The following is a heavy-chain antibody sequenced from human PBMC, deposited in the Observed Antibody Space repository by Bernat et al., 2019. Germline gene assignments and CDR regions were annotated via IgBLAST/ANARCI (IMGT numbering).Heavy chain of an antibody. CDR2: IWYDGSNK. Sequence: QVQLVESGGGVVQPGRSLRLSCAASGFTFSSYGMHWVHQAPGKGLEWVAVIWYDGSNKYYADSVKGRFTISRDNSKNTLYLQMNSLRAEDTAVYYCARGPNYDDSSGYYYLFYYGMDVWGQGTTVTVSS. D-gene: IGHD3-22*01. J-gene: IGHJ6*02. V-gene: IGHV3-33*01. CDR1: GFTFSSYG. CDR3: ARGPNYDDSSGYYYLFYYGMDV.